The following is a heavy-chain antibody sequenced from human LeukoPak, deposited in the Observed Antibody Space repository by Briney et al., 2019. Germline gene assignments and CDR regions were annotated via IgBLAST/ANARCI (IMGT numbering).Heavy chain of an antibody. V-gene: IGHV3-11*01. D-gene: IGHD2-2*01. CDR2: ISSSGSTI. J-gene: IGHJ5*02. CDR3: AKKSAMGWFDP. Sequence: GGSLRLSCAASGFTFSDYYMSWIRQAPGKGLEWVSYISSSGSTIYYADSVKGRFTISRDNAKNTLHLQMKSLRAEDTAVYYCAKKSAMGWFDPWGQGTLVTVSS. CDR1: GFTFSDYY.